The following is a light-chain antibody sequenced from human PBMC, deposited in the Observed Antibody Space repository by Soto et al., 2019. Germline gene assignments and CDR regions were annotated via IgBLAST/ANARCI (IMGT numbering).Light chain of an antibody. CDR2: AAS. Sequence: DIQMTQSPSSVSASVGDRVTITCRASQGISRWLAWYQQKPGKAPKLLIYAASSLQSGVPSRFSGSGSGTDFTRTISSLQPEDFATYYCQQANSFPLTVGGGTKVEIK. CDR3: QQANSFPLT. CDR1: QGISRW. V-gene: IGKV1-12*01. J-gene: IGKJ4*01.